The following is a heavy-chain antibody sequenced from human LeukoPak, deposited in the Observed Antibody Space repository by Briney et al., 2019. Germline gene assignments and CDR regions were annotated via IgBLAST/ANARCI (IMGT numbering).Heavy chain of an antibody. CDR3: AKSGYNRFDY. J-gene: IGHJ4*02. V-gene: IGHV3-23*01. CDR1: GLTLSNYA. CDR2: ISGSAYHT. Sequence: PGGSLRLSCAASGLTLSNYAMSWVRQAPGKGLEWVSSISGSAYHTQYADSVKGRFTISRDNSKNTLYLQMNSLRAEDTAVYYCAKSGYNRFDYWGQGTLVTVSS. D-gene: IGHD5-24*01.